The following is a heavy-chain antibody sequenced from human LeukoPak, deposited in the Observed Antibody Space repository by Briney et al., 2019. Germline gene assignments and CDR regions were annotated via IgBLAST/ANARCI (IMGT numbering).Heavy chain of an antibody. CDR3: ARAVAGTHWFDP. V-gene: IGHV3-13*01. D-gene: IGHD6-19*01. J-gene: IGHJ5*02. CDR2: IDIPGNT. Sequence: GSLRLSCAASGFPLSNYDMHWVRPATGKGLEWVSGIDIPGNTYYPDSVKGRFTMSRDGAKNSLYLQMNSLRAGDTAVYYCARAVAGTHWFDPWGQGTLVTVSS. CDR1: GFPLSNYD.